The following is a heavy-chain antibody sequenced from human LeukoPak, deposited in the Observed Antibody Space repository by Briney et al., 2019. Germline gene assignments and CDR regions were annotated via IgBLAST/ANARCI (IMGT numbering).Heavy chain of an antibody. J-gene: IGHJ5*02. CDR1: GFPFSSFS. V-gene: IGHV3-21*01. CDR3: ARDGDGSGSYEVNWFDP. D-gene: IGHD3-10*01. Sequence: PGGSLRLSCAASGFPFSSFSMNWVRQAPGKGLEWVSYISGGSSFTYYVDSVKGRFTISRDNAKNSLYLQMNSLRAEDTAVYYCARDGDGSGSYEVNWFDPWGQGTLVTVSS. CDR2: ISGGSSFT.